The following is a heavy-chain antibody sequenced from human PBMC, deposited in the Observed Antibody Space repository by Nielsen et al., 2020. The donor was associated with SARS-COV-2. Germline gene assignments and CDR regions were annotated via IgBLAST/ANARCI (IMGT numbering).Heavy chain of an antibody. CDR3: ARESSGYDHYNYGMDV. V-gene: IGHV4-31*03. CDR2: IYFSGRT. D-gene: IGHD5-12*01. CDR1: GGSLSSRNYY. Sequence: SETLSLTCTVSGGSLSSRNYYWSWIRHHPGKGLEWIGYIYFSGRTCYNPSPKSRVTISVDTSKNQFSLSLRSVTAADTAVYYCARESSGYDHYNYGMDVWGQGTTVTVSS. J-gene: IGHJ6*02.